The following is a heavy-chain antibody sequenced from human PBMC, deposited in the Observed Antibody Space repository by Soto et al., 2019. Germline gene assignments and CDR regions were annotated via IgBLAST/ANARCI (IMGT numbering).Heavy chain of an antibody. CDR2: IYHSGST. D-gene: IGHD6-19*01. CDR3: ARDLRAGAEQPTGYSSGWYGAFDI. V-gene: IGHV4-4*02. J-gene: IGHJ3*02. Sequence: SETLSLTCAVSGGSISSSNWWSWVRQPPGKGLEWIGEIYHSGSTNYNPSLKSRVTISVDKSKNQFSLKLSSVTAADTAVYYCARDLRAGAEQPTGYSSGWYGAFDIWGQGTMVTVSS. CDR1: GGSISSSNW.